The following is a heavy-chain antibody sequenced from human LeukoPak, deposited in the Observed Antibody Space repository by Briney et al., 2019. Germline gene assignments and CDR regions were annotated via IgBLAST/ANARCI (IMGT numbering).Heavy chain of an antibody. J-gene: IGHJ4*02. CDR3: ARVGDYVWGSYRYTRQLDY. D-gene: IGHD3-16*02. CDR1: GYTLTGYY. CDR2: INPNSGGT. Sequence: ASVKVSCKASGYTLTGYYMHWVRQAPGQGLEWMGWINPNSGGTNYAQKFQGRVTMTRDTSISTAYMELSRLRSDDTAVYYCARVGDYVWGSYRYTRQLDYWGQGTLVTVSS. V-gene: IGHV1-2*02.